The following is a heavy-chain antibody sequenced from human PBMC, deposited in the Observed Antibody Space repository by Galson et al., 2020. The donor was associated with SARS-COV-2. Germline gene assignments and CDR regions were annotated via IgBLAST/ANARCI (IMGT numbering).Heavy chain of an antibody. CDR1: GYTLTELS. D-gene: IGHD3-10*01. CDR3: ATVPSLWFGEFPWY. Sequence: GESLKISCKVSGYTLTELSMHWVRQAPEKGLEWMGGFDPEDGETIYAQKLQGRVTMTEDTSTDTAYMELSSLRSEDTAVYYCATVPSLWFGEFPWYGGQGTLVTVSS. V-gene: IGHV1-24*01. CDR2: FDPEDGET. J-gene: IGHJ4*02.